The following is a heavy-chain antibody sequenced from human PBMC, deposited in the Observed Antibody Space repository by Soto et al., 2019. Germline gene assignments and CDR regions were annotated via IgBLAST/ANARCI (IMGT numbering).Heavy chain of an antibody. Sequence: EVQLVESGGGLVQPGGSLRLSCAASGFTFSSYEMNWVRQAPGKGLEWVSYISSSGSTIFYADSVKSRFTISRDNAKNSQYLQMNSLRAEDTAVYYCARDDGLGLAPYYGMDVWGQGTTVTVSS. CDR2: ISSSGSTI. J-gene: IGHJ6*02. CDR3: ARDDGLGLAPYYGMDV. D-gene: IGHD3-10*01. CDR1: GFTFSSYE. V-gene: IGHV3-48*03.